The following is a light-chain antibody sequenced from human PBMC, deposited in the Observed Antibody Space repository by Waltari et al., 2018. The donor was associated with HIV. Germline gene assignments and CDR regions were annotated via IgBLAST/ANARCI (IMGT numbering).Light chain of an antibody. CDR3: SSYGGSANLL. Sequence: QSALTQPPSASGSPGQSVTISCTGTSRDIGGYTYVSWYQQYPGKAPKLMIYEVSKRPSGVPDRSSGSKSANTASLTVSGLQAEDEADYYCSSYGGSANLLFGGGTKLTVL. V-gene: IGLV2-8*01. CDR1: SRDIGGYTY. J-gene: IGLJ2*01. CDR2: EVS.